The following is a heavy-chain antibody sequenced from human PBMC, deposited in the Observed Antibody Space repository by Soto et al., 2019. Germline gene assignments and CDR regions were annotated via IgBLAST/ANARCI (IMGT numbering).Heavy chain of an antibody. D-gene: IGHD3-22*01. V-gene: IGHV3-49*03. Sequence: PGGSLRLSCTASGFTFGDYAMSWFRQAPGKGLEWVGFIRSKAYGGTTEYAASVKGGFTISRDDSKSIAYLQMNSLKTEDTAVYYCTRGSSGYLRSLVEYWGQGTLVTVSS. CDR1: GFTFGDYA. J-gene: IGHJ4*02. CDR2: IRSKAYGGTT. CDR3: TRGSSGYLRSLVEY.